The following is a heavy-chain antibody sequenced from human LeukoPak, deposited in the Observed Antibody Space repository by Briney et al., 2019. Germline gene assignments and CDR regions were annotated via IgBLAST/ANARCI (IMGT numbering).Heavy chain of an antibody. CDR1: GFTFSSYA. Sequence: PGRSLRLSCAASGFTFSSYAMHWVRQAPGKGLEWVAVISYDGSNKYYADSVKGRFTISRDNFENTLYLQMNSLRAEDTAVYYCARDIIAARPDDYWGQGTLVTVSS. CDR2: ISYDGSNK. CDR3: ARDIIAARPDDY. V-gene: IGHV3-30*04. D-gene: IGHD6-6*01. J-gene: IGHJ4*02.